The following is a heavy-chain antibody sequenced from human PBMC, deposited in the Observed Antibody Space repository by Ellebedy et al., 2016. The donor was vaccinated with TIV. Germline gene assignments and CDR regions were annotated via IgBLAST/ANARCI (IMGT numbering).Heavy chain of an antibody. CDR3: ARSLTYSSRDYFES. CDR2: IKQDGSEK. J-gene: IGHJ4*02. V-gene: IGHV3-7*01. Sequence: GESLKISCAASGFTFSSYWMSWVRQGPGKGLEWVANIKQDGSEKYYVDSVKGRFTISRDNAKNSLYLQMNSLRVEDTAVYYCARSLTYSSRDYFESWGQGALVTVSS. D-gene: IGHD6-19*01. CDR1: GFTFSSYW.